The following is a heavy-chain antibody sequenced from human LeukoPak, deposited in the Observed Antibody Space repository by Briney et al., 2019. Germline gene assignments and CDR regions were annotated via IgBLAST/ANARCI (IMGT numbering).Heavy chain of an antibody. D-gene: IGHD6-13*01. J-gene: IGHJ5*02. CDR2: IYTSGST. CDR3: ARAKIAAASSFWFDP. Sequence: PSETLSLTRTVSGGSISSYYWSWIRQPARKGLEWIGRIYTSGSTNYNPSLKSRVTMSVDTSKNQFSLKLSSVTAADTAVYYCARAKIAAASSFWFDPWGQGTLVTVSS. CDR1: GGSISSYY. V-gene: IGHV4-4*07.